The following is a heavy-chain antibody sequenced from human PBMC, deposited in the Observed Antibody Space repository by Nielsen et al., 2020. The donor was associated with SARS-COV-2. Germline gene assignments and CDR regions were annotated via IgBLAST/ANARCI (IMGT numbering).Heavy chain of an antibody. V-gene: IGHV3-23*01. Sequence: GVLKISCAASGFTFSSYAMSWVRQAPGKGLEWVSAISGSGGSTYYADSVKGRFTISRDNSKNTLYLQMNSLRAEDTAVYYCAKPSRTVTLEDAFDIWGQVTMVTVSS. CDR3: AKPSRTVTLEDAFDI. D-gene: IGHD4-17*01. CDR2: ISGSGGST. J-gene: IGHJ3*02. CDR1: GFTFSSYA.